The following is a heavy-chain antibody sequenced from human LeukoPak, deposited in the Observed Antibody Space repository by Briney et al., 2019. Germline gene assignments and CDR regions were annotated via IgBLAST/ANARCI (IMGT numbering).Heavy chain of an antibody. D-gene: IGHD3-22*01. Sequence: GGSLRLSCAASGFTVSGNYMSWVRQAPGKGLEWVSIIYSGGSTYYADSVKGRFTISRDNSKNALYLQMNSLRAEDTAVYYCAKDEGYYDSSGYLDYWGQGTLVTVSS. CDR2: IYSGGST. CDR3: AKDEGYYDSSGYLDY. V-gene: IGHV3-53*01. J-gene: IGHJ4*02. CDR1: GFTVSGNY.